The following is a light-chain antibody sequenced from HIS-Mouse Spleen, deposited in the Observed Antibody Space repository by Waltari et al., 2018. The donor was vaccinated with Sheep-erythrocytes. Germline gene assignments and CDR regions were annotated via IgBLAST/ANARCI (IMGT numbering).Light chain of an antibody. CDR2: WAS. J-gene: IGKJ4*01. CDR1: QSVLYSSNNKNF. Sequence: DIVMTQSPDSLAVSLGERATINCKYSQSVLYSSNNKNFLAWYQPTPGQPPKLLIYWASTRESGVPDRFSGSESGTEFTLTIISLQAEDVAVYYCQQYYSTLTFGGGTKVEIK. V-gene: IGKV4-1*01. CDR3: QQYYSTLT.